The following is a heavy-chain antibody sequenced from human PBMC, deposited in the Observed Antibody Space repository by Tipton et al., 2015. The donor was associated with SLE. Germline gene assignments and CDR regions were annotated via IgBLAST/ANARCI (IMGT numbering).Heavy chain of an antibody. Sequence: SLTCTVSGGSISSYYWSWIRQPPGKGLEWIGTIYHTGNTYYNPSLKSRVTISVDTSKNQFSLKLSSVTAADTAVYYCARERSMIVVVFDYWGQGTLVTVSS. CDR3: ARERSMIVVVFDY. D-gene: IGHD3-22*01. V-gene: IGHV4-59*04. CDR1: GGSISSYY. CDR2: IYHTGNT. J-gene: IGHJ4*02.